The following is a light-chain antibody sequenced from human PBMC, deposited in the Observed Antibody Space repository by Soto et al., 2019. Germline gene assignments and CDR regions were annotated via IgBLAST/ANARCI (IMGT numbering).Light chain of an antibody. J-gene: IGKJ4*01. CDR1: QSVSSSY. CDR2: CAS. Sequence: EIVVTQSPGTLSLSPGERATLSCRASQSVSSSYLAWYQQKPGQAPRLLIYCASSRATGIPDRFSGSGSGTDFTLTISRLEPEDFAVYYCHQYGSSLLTFGGGTKVEIK. V-gene: IGKV3-20*01. CDR3: HQYGSSLLT.